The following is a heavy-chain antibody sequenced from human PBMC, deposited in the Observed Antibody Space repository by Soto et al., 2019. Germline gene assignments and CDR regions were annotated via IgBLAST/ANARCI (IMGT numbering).Heavy chain of an antibody. J-gene: IGHJ1*01. Sequence: GGSLRLSCVASGFIFNDYAMHWARQAPGKGLEWVALISPAGTNQYYADSAKGRFTISRDNSKNTLYLQVNSLRPEDTGLYYCARENSRISPRLLQHWGHGTLVTVSS. CDR1: GFIFNDYA. CDR3: ARENSRISPRLLQH. D-gene: IGHD6-6*01. V-gene: IGHV3-30-3*01. CDR2: ISPAGTNQ.